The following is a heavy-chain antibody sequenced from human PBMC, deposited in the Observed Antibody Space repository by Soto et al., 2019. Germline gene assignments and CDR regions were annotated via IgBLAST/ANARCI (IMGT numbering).Heavy chain of an antibody. J-gene: IGHJ4*02. CDR3: ARDLVPSGYDLDY. CDR1: GFTFSSYG. D-gene: IGHD5-12*01. V-gene: IGHV3-33*01. CDR2: IWYDGSNK. Sequence: ESGGGVVQPGRSLRLSCAASGFTFSSYGMHWVRQAPGKGLEWVAVIWYDGSNKYYADSVKGRFTISRDNSKNTLYLQMNSLRAEDTAVYYCARDLVPSGYDLDYWGQGTLVTVSS.